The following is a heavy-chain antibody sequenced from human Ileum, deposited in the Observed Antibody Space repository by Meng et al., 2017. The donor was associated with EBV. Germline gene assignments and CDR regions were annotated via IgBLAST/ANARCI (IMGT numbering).Heavy chain of an antibody. Sequence: QAQPQGAGPTCVTPSQTLSLTWLVSGASISRGGYHWIWIRQPPGKGLEWIGYIFSSGSPYYNPSLKNRITMSVDTSKNQFSLNLKSVTAADTAVYYCASYSEGGGGLGYWGQGTLVTVSS. J-gene: IGHJ4*02. CDR2: IFSSGSP. D-gene: IGHD2-15*01. CDR3: ASYSEGGGGLGY. V-gene: IGHV4-30-4*01. CDR1: GASISRGGYH.